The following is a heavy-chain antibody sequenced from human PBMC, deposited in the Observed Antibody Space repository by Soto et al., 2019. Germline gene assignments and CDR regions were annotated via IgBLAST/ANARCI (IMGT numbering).Heavy chain of an antibody. D-gene: IGHD6-19*01. Sequence: EVQLVESGGGLVQPGRSLRLSCAASGFTFDDFAMHWVRQAPGKGLEWVSGISWNSDSIDYADSVKGRFTISRDNAKNSQYLQMSSRRAGDTDFDDCAKGESQWLVQVDYFGQGTLVTVCS. V-gene: IGHV3-9*01. CDR2: ISWNSDSI. CDR1: GFTFDDFA. J-gene: IGHJ4*02. CDR3: AKGESQWLVQVDY.